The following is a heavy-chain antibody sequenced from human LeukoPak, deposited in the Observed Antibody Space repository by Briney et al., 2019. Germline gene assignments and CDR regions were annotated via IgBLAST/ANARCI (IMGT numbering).Heavy chain of an antibody. CDR3: ARGGRHGQQLGIDY. Sequence: SETLSLTCTVSGGSFSSGSYYWSWIRQPAGKGLEWIGRIYTSGSTNYNPSLKSRVTISVDTSKNQFSLKLSSVTAADTAVYYCARGGRHGQQLGIDYWGQGTLVTVSS. CDR2: IYTSGST. CDR1: GGSFSSGSYY. V-gene: IGHV4-61*02. J-gene: IGHJ4*02. D-gene: IGHD6-13*01.